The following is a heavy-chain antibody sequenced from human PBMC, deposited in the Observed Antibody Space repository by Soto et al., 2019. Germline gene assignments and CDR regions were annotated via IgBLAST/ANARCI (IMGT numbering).Heavy chain of an antibody. CDR1: GFIFTTNS. CDR3: ARDPPHGGTSSWDADS. Sequence: GGSLRLSCEASGFIFTTNSMNWVRQVPGKGLQWLSSISSSGTFKSYGDSVKGRFTISRDNAKNSLFLQMNNLSGEDTGLYYCARDPPHGGTSSWDADSWGPGTLVTVS. D-gene: IGHD2-15*01. V-gene: IGHV3-21*01. J-gene: IGHJ4*02. CDR2: ISSSGTFK.